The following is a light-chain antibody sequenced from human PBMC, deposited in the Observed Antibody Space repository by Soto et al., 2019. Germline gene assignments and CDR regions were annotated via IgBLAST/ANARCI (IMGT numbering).Light chain of an antibody. V-gene: IGKV4-1*01. CDR2: WAS. CDR3: HQYYYTHRT. Sequence: DIVMTQSPDSLAVSLGERATINCKSSQSVLHSPTNNNYLAWYQKQPGQPPKLLIYWASTRESGVPDRFSGSGSGTAFTLTINSLQAEDEAVYYCHQYYYTHRTFGQGTKVEIK. CDR1: QSVLHSPTNNNY. J-gene: IGKJ1*01.